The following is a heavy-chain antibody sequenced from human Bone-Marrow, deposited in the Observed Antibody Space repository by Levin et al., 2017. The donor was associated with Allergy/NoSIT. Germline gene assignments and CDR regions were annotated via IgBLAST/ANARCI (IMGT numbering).Heavy chain of an antibody. D-gene: IGHD5-12*01. CDR2: MYPNSDNA. Sequence: ASVKVSCKTSGYTFTSFDINWVRQATGQGLEWMGWMYPNSDNACYAQKFQGRVTMTRNTSISTAYMELSSLRSEDTAIYYCARGELGSGYLFDYWGQGTLVTVSS. V-gene: IGHV1-8*01. CDR3: ARGELGSGYLFDY. CDR1: GYTFTSFD. J-gene: IGHJ4*02.